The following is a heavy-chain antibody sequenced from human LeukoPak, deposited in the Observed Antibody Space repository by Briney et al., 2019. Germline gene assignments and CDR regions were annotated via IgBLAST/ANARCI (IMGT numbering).Heavy chain of an antibody. CDR2: ISAYNGNT. D-gene: IGHD4-17*01. CDR1: GYTFTSYG. V-gene: IGHV1-18*01. J-gene: IGHJ3*02. CDR3: ARYGDYVKDAFDI. Sequence: ASVKVSCKASGYTFTSYGISWVRQAPGQGLEWMGWISAYNGNTNYAQKLQGRVTMTTDISTSTVYMELRSLRSDDTAVYYCARYGDYVKDAFDIWGQGTMVTVSS.